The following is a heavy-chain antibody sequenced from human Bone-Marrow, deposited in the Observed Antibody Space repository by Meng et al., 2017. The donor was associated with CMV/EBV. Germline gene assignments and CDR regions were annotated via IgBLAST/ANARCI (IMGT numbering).Heavy chain of an antibody. CDR2: INQDENQK. J-gene: IGHJ4*02. V-gene: IGHV3-7*01. CDR3: AKDVSSSWYGPIDY. D-gene: IGHD6-13*01. Sequence: GESLKISCAASGFTFSSHWMTWVRQAPGKGLEWVANINQDENQKNYVDSVKGRFTISRDNAKNSLFLQMNRLGAEDTAVYYCAKDVSSSWYGPIDYWGQGTLVTVSS. CDR1: GFTFSSHW.